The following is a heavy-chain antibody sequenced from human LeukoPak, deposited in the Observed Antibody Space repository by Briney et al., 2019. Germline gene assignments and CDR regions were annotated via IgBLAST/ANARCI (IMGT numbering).Heavy chain of an antibody. J-gene: IGHJ4*02. CDR3: ARVWNDGTVDY. V-gene: IGHV3-7*01. CDR2: IKQDGSAK. D-gene: IGHD1-1*01. CDR1: GFTFSSYS. Sequence: GGSLRLSCAASGFTFSSYSMNWVRQAPGKGLEWVANIKQDGSAKFYVDSVKGRFSISRDNAKNSLYLQMNSLRAEDTAVYYCARVWNDGTVDYWGQGTLVTVSS.